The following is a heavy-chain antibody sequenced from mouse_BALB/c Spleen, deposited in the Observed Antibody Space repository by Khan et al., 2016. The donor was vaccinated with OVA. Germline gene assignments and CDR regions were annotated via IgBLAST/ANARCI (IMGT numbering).Heavy chain of an antibody. CDR1: GDSITTGY. V-gene: IGHV3-8*02. J-gene: IGHJ3*01. D-gene: IGHD2-14*01. CDR3: ARSTYRYAFDY. CDR2: IIYTGYT. Sequence: EVQLQESGPSLVKPSQTLSLTCSVTGDSITTGYWNWIRKFPGNKLEYMGYIIYTGYTYYNPSLKSRISITRHTSNNQYYLQLNSVTDEETATYYCARSTYRYAFDYWGQGTLVTVSA.